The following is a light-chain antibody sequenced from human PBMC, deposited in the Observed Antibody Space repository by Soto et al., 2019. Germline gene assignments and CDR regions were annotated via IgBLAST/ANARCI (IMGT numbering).Light chain of an antibody. CDR3: CSYAGSSTFCVV. Sequence: QSALTQPASVSGSPGQSITISCTGTSSDIGSYDFVSWYQQHPGKAPKLMIYEDSKRPSGVSNRFSGSKSGNTASLTISGLQAEDEADYYGCSYAGSSTFCVVFGGGTKVTVL. CDR1: SSDIGSYDF. V-gene: IGLV2-23*02. CDR2: EDS. J-gene: IGLJ2*01.